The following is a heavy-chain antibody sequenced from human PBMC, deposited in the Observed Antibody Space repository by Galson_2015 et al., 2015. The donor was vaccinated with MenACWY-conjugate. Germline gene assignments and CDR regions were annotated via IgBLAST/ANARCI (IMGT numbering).Heavy chain of an antibody. J-gene: IGHJ4*02. Sequence: SLRLSCAASGFTFSSNGMHWVRQAPGKGLEWVAFIRSDGSYRYYGDSVKGRFTISRDNSKNTLSLQMNSLRAEDTAVYYCTKYEDYWGQGTLVTVSS. V-gene: IGHV3-30*02. D-gene: IGHD3-3*01. CDR2: IRSDGSYR. CDR1: GFTFSSNG. CDR3: TKYEDY.